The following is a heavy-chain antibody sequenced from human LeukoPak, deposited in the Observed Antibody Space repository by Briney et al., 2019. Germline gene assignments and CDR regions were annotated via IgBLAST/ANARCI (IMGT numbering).Heavy chain of an antibody. J-gene: IGHJ6*02. CDR2: INPSGGST. Sequence: ASVKVSCKASGYTFTSYYIDWVRQAPGQGLEWMGVINPSGGSTRYAQKFQGRVTMTGDPSTRTVYMELSSLTSDDTAVYYCAREALCSGCRVYGMDVWGQGTTVTVSS. D-gene: IGHD2-15*01. CDR1: GYTFTSYY. V-gene: IGHV1-46*01. CDR3: AREALCSGCRVYGMDV.